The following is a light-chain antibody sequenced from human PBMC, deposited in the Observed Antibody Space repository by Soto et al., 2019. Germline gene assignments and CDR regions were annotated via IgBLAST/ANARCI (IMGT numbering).Light chain of an antibody. CDR2: GAS. CDR3: QQYNNSPFT. CDR1: QSIGSN. Sequence: EIVMTQSPATLSVSPGERATLSCRASQSIGSNLAWYQQKPGQAPRLLIYGASTRATGIPATFSGSGSGTEFTLTISSLQSEDFAVYYCQQYNNSPFTFGHGTKVDIK. J-gene: IGKJ3*01. V-gene: IGKV3-15*01.